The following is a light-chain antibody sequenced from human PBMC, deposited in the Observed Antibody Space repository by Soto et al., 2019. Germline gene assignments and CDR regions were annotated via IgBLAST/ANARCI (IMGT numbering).Light chain of an antibody. Sequence: DIQMTQSPSTLSASVGDRVTIACRASQTISSWLAWYQQKPGKAPKLLIYKASSLESGVPSRFSGSGSGTEFTHTISSLQPDDFATYYCQQYNDYSTFGQGTKVEIK. J-gene: IGKJ1*01. CDR3: QQYNDYST. CDR2: KAS. V-gene: IGKV1-5*03. CDR1: QTISSW.